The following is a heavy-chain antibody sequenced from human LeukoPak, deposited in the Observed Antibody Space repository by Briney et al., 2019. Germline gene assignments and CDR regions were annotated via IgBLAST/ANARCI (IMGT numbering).Heavy chain of an antibody. CDR1: GFSLSRYW. Sequence: GGSLRLSCAASGFSLSRYWMSWVCQAPGKGLEWVTFIRYDGSNKYYADSVKGRFTISRDNSKNTLYLQMNSLRAEDTAVYYCAKDPLWFGEKHLDHAFDIWGQGTMVTVSS. V-gene: IGHV3-30*02. J-gene: IGHJ3*02. CDR3: AKDPLWFGEKHLDHAFDI. CDR2: IRYDGSNK. D-gene: IGHD3-10*01.